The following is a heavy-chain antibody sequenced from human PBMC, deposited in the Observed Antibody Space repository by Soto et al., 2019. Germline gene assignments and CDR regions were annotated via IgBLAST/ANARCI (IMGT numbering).Heavy chain of an antibody. CDR3: ATSTYGDYETYFQQ. CDR1: GFTLCSAW. J-gene: IGHJ1*01. CDR2: IKSKTDGGTT. Sequence: PGGSLSLSCAASGFTLCSAWMSWVRQAPGKGLEWVGRIKSKTDGGTTDYAAPVKGRFTISRDDSKSTLYLQMDSLETEDTAVNCCATSTYGDYETYFQQWGQGTLVTVSS. D-gene: IGHD4-17*01. V-gene: IGHV3-15*01.